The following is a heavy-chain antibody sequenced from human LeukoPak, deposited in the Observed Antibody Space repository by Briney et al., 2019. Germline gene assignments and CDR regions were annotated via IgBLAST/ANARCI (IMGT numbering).Heavy chain of an antibody. Sequence: GGSLRLSCAASGFTFSSYGMHWVRQAPGKGLEWVAVISYDGSNKYYADSLKGRFTISRDNSKNTLYLQMNSLRPEDTAVYYCACRTRWPQVAIDYWGQGTLVTVSS. J-gene: IGHJ4*02. CDR1: GFTFSSYG. CDR2: ISYDGSNK. V-gene: IGHV3-30*03. D-gene: IGHD1-1*01. CDR3: ACRTRWPQVAIDY.